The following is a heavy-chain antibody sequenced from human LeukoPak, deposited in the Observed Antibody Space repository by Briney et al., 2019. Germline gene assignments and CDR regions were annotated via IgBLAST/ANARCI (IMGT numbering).Heavy chain of an antibody. CDR1: GFTFSSYA. CDR2: ISSGGNDK. CDR3: AELGITMIGGV. Sequence: GGSLRLSCVASGFTFSSYAMHWVRQAPGKGLEWVAVISSGGNDKHYTDSVKGRFTIDRDSSKNTLYLQMNSLRAEDTAVYYCAELGITMIGGVWGKGTTVTISS. V-gene: IGHV3-30*14. J-gene: IGHJ6*04. D-gene: IGHD3-10*02.